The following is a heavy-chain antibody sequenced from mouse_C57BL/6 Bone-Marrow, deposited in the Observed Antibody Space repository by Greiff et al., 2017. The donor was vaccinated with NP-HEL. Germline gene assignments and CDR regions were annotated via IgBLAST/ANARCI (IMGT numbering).Heavy chain of an antibody. J-gene: IGHJ3*01. D-gene: IGHD4-1*01. CDR2: ISSGSSTI. V-gene: IGHV5-17*01. CDR3: ARQGLTVAWFAY. Sequence: EVKLVESGGGLVKPGGSLKLSCAASGFTFSDYGMHWVRQAPEKGLEWVAYISSGSSTIYYADTVTGRFTISRDNAKNTLFLQMTSLRSEDTAMYYCARQGLTVAWFAYWGQGTLVTVSA. CDR1: GFTFSDYG.